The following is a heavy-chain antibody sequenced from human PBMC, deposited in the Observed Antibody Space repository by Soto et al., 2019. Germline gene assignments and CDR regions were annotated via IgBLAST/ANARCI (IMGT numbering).Heavy chain of an antibody. J-gene: IGHJ6*02. CDR3: ARGALTTLAYYYGMDV. V-gene: IGHV1-69*13. D-gene: IGHD4-4*01. CDR1: GGTFSSYT. CDR2: IIPIFGTT. Sequence: ASVKVSCKASGGTFSSYTMSWVRQAPGQGLEWMGGIIPIFGTTTYAHKFQGRVTITADESTSTVYMELSSLRGEDTAVYYCARGALTTLAYYYGMDVWGQGTTVTAP.